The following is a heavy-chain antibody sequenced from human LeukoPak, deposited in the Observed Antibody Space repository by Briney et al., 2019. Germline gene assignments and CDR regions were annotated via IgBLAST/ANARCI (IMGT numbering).Heavy chain of an antibody. V-gene: IGHV3-9*01. CDR1: GFTFDDYA. CDR2: ISWNSGSI. D-gene: IGHD5-18*01. CDR3: AKEIQLWFFSGVGFDY. Sequence: GGSLRLSCAASGFTFDDYAMHWVRQAPGKGLEWVSGISWNSGSIGYADSVKGRFTISRDNAKNSLYLQMNSLRAEDTVLYYCAKEIQLWFFSGVGFDYWGQGTLVTVSS. J-gene: IGHJ4*02.